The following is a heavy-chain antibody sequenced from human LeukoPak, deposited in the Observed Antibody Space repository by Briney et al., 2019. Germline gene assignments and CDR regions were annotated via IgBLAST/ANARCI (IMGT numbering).Heavy chain of an antibody. CDR3: ARSEGIAAAGPGNWFDP. Sequence: SVKVSCKASGGTFSSYAISWVRQAPGQGLEWMGGIIPIFGTANYAQKFQGRATITADESTSTAYMELSSLRSEDTAVYYCARSEGIAAAGPGNWFDPWGQGTLVTVSS. V-gene: IGHV1-69*13. D-gene: IGHD6-13*01. J-gene: IGHJ5*02. CDR1: GGTFSSYA. CDR2: IIPIFGTA.